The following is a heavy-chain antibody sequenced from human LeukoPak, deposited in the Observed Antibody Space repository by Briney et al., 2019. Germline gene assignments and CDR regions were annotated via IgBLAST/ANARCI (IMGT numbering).Heavy chain of an antibody. CDR3: ARDANYDILTGYHRGCFDY. CDR1: GFTFSSYE. D-gene: IGHD3-9*01. J-gene: IGHJ4*02. CDR2: ISGSGSVI. V-gene: IGHV3-48*03. Sequence: GGSLRLSCAASGFTFSSYEMNWVRQAPGKGLEWVSYISGSGSVIYYADSVKGRFTISRDNAKNSLYLQMNSLRAEDTAVYYCARDANYDILTGYHRGCFDYWGQGTLVTVSS.